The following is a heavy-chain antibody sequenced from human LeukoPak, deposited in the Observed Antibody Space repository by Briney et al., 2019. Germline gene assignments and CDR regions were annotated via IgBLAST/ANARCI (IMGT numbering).Heavy chain of an antibody. J-gene: IGHJ6*03. Sequence: SVKASCKASGGTFISYTISWVRQAPGQGLEWMGRIIPILGIANYAQKFQGRVTTTTDESTSTAYMELSSLRFEDTAVYYCARGVSAEENYYYYYMDVWGKGTTVTVSS. CDR3: ARGVSAEENYYYYYMDV. V-gene: IGHV1-69*16. CDR2: IIPILGIA. CDR1: GGTFISYT. D-gene: IGHD3-10*01.